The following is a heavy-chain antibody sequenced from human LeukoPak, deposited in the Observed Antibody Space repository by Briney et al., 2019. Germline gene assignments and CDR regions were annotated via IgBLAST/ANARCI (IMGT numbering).Heavy chain of an antibody. V-gene: IGHV3-53*01. CDR3: IIAPPGY. D-gene: IGHD2/OR15-2a*01. CDR2: INSGGDT. CDR1: GFSVSDKH. J-gene: IGHJ4*02. Sequence: GGSLRLSCAVSGFSVSDKHMAWVRQAPGKGLKWASVINSGGDTNYVDSVKGRFTVSRDNSKNTVFLQMDNLRSDDTAVYYCIIAPPGYWGLGTLVTVSS.